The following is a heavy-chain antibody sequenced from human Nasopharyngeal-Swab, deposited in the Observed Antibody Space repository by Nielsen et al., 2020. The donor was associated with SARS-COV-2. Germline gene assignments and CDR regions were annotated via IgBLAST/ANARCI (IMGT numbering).Heavy chain of an antibody. V-gene: IGHV3-23*01. Sequence: GGSLRLSCAASGFTFSSYAMSWVRQASGKGLEWVSAISGSGGSTYYADSVKGRFTISRDNSKNTLYLQMNSLRAEDTAVYYCAKVIRGTTVTTAYFDYWGQGTLVTVSS. CDR1: GFTFSSYA. CDR3: AKVIRGTTVTTAYFDY. D-gene: IGHD4-17*01. J-gene: IGHJ4*02. CDR2: ISGSGGST.